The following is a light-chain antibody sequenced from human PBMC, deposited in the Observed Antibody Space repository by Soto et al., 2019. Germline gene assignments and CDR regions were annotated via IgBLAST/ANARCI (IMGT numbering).Light chain of an antibody. Sequence: DIQLTHSPSFLSASVGDRVNITCRASQGISSYLAWYQQKPGKAPKLLIYAASTLQGGVPSRFSGSGSGTGLARAISSLQPEDFATYYSQQLNNYQWTVGQGTKVDIK. CDR1: QGISSY. CDR2: AAS. J-gene: IGKJ1*01. CDR3: QQLNNYQWT. V-gene: IGKV1-9*01.